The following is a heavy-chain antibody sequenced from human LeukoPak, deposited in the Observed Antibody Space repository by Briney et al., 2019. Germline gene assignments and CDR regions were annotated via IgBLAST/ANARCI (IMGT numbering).Heavy chain of an antibody. D-gene: IGHD1-26*01. CDR1: VYTFTSYG. CDR2: ISAYNGNT. Sequence: GASVTVSCKASVYTFTSYGISWVRQAPGQGLEWMGWISAYNGNTNYAQKVKGRVTMTTDTSTSTAYMELRSLRSDDTAVYYCARLSGLGPDSPWELDRWGQGTLVTVSS. CDR3: ARLSGLGPDSPWELDR. V-gene: IGHV1-18*01. J-gene: IGHJ4*02.